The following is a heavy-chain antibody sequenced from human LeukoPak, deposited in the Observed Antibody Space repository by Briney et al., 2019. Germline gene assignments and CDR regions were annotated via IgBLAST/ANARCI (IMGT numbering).Heavy chain of an antibody. CDR1: GGSFSGYY. V-gene: IGHV4-34*01. CDR2: INHSGST. D-gene: IGHD6-13*01. J-gene: IGHJ4*02. CDR3: AFTIAAAGLNFDF. Sequence: SETLSLTCAVYGGSFSGYYWSWIRQPPGKGLEWIGEINHSGSTNYNLSLKSRVTISVDTSKNQFSLKLSSVTAADTAVYYCAFTIAAAGLNFDFWGQGTLVTVSS.